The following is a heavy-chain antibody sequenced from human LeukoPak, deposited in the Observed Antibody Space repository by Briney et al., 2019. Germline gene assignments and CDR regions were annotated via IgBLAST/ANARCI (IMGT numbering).Heavy chain of an antibody. J-gene: IGHJ4*02. CDR2: ITSTSDTI. CDR3: AKSSYYDSSGYYSFFDY. CDR1: GFTFSDYS. D-gene: IGHD3-22*01. Sequence: GGSLRLSCEASGFTFSDYSMNWVRQAPGGGLEWLSYITSTSDTIYYADSVKGRFTSSRDNAKNTLYLQMNSLRAEDTAVYYCAKSSYYDSSGYYSFFDYWGQGTLVTVSS. V-gene: IGHV3-48*01.